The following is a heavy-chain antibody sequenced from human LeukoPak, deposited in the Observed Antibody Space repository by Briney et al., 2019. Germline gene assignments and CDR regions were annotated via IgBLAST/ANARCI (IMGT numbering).Heavy chain of an antibody. Sequence: GGSLRLSCAASGFTLSSYWMSWVRQAPGKGLEWVANIKQDGSEKNYVDSVKGRFTISRDNAKTSLYLQMNSLRAEDTAVYYCARHCSGGSCYSAPFDYWGQGTLVTVSS. V-gene: IGHV3-7*01. CDR1: GFTLSSYW. CDR2: IKQDGSEK. CDR3: ARHCSGGSCYSAPFDY. J-gene: IGHJ4*02. D-gene: IGHD2-15*01.